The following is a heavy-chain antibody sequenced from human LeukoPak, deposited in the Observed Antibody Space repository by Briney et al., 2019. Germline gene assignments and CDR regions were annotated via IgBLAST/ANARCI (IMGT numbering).Heavy chain of an antibody. J-gene: IGHJ5*02. V-gene: IGHV3-23*01. CDR2: ISGSGGST. D-gene: IGHD6-19*01. Sequence: PGGSLRLSCAASGFTFSSYAMSWVRQAPGKGLEWVSSISGSGGSTYYADSVKGRFTISRDNSKNTLYLQMNSLRVEDTAVYYCAKRRRSSGWSYWFDPWGQGTLVTVSS. CDR1: GFTFSSYA. CDR3: AKRRRSSGWSYWFDP.